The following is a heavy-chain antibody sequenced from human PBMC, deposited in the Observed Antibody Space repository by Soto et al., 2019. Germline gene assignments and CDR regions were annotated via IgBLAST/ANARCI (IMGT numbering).Heavy chain of an antibody. V-gene: IGHV3-21*01. CDR1: GFTFSSYS. CDR3: ARDSVRIQPRKGWYFDL. Sequence: EVQLVESGGGLVKPGGSLRLSCAASGFTFSSYSMNWVRQAPGKGLEWVSAISSSSSYIYYADSVKGRFTISRDNAKISLYLQMNSLRAEDTAVYYCARDSVRIQPRKGWYFDLWGRGTLVTVSS. J-gene: IGHJ2*01. CDR2: ISSSSSYI. D-gene: IGHD5-18*01.